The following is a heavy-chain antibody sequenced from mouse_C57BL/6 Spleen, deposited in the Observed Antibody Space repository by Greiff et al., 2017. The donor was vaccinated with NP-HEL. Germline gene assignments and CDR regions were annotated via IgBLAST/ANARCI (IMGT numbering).Heavy chain of an antibody. Sequence: QVQLQQSGPELVKPGASVKISCKASGYAFSSSWMNWVKQRPGKGLEWIGRIYPGDGDTNYNGKFKGKATLTADKSSSTAYMQLSSLTSEDSAVYFCARWGYDYDAMDYWGQGTSVTVSS. CDR1: GYAFSSSW. CDR2: IYPGDGDT. V-gene: IGHV1-82*01. CDR3: ARWGYDYDAMDY. J-gene: IGHJ4*01. D-gene: IGHD2-2*01.